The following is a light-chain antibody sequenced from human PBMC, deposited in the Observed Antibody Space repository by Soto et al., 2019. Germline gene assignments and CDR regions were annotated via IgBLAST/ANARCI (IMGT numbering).Light chain of an antibody. CDR2: EVS. CDR1: SSGVGSYNR. CDR3: SSFTSTSTYA. Sequence: QSALTQPPSVSRSPGQSVAISCSGTSSGVGSYNRVSWYQQPPGTAPKVMIYEVSNRPSGVPDRFSGSKSGNTASLTISGLQAEDEPDYYCSSFTSTSTYAFGTGTKLTVL. V-gene: IGLV2-18*02. J-gene: IGLJ1*01.